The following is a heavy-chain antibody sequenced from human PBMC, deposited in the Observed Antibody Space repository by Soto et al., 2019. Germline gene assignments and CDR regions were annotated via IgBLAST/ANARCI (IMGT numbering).Heavy chain of an antibody. CDR1: GFTFSTYT. D-gene: IGHD2-15*01. Sequence: QVHLVESGGGVVQPGRSLRLSCAASGFTFSTYTMHWVRQAPGKGLEWVADISYNGKYEYYADSVKGRFTISRDNSKSTLYLQMNSLTPEDTAVYYCATTPGGAAYWGPGTLVTVSS. CDR2: ISYNGKYE. J-gene: IGHJ4*02. CDR3: ATTPGGAAY. V-gene: IGHV3-30*04.